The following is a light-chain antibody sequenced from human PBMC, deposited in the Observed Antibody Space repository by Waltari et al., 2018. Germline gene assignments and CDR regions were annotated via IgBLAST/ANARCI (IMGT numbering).Light chain of an antibody. Sequence: QSALTQPASVSGSPGQSITISCTGTSRDVGGYNYVSWHQQHPGKAPTLMIYDVTKGPSWISNRFSGSNSGNTASLTISVLQAEDEADYYCSSYSSSSTLLFGGGTKLTVL. CDR1: SRDVGGYNY. V-gene: IGLV2-14*03. CDR3: SSYSSSSTLL. J-gene: IGLJ2*01. CDR2: DVT.